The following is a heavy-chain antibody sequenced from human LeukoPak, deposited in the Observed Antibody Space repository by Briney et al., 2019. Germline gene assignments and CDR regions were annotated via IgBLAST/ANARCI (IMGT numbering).Heavy chain of an antibody. CDR3: AREGIAVAGTNHDAFDI. CDR1: GFTFSPFSSFA. D-gene: IGHD6-19*01. V-gene: IGHV3-33*08. CDR2: IWYDGSNK. Sequence: GGSLRLSCAASGFTFSPFSSFAMHWVRQAPGKGLEWVAVIWYDGSNKYYADSVKGRFTISRDNSKNTLYLQMNSLRAEDTAVYYCAREGIAVAGTNHDAFDIWGQGTMVTVSS. J-gene: IGHJ3*02.